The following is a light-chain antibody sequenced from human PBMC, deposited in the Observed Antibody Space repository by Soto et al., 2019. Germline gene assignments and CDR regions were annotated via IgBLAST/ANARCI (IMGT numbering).Light chain of an antibody. Sequence: DIQLTQSPSFLSPSVGDRVSITCRASQGISSYLAWYQQNPGKAPKLLIYAASTLQSGVPSRFSGSGSGTEFTLTISSLQPEDFATYYCQQLNSYPLTFGGGTKVEIK. V-gene: IGKV1-9*01. J-gene: IGKJ4*01. CDR2: AAS. CDR3: QQLNSYPLT. CDR1: QGISSY.